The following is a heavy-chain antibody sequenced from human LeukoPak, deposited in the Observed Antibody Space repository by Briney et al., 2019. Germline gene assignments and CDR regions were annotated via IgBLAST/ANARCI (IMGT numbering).Heavy chain of an antibody. V-gene: IGHV3-20*01. CDR3: AKVGGYPGGRTSNAFDI. Sequence: GGSLRLSCAASGFTFDDYGMSWVRQAPGKGLEWVSGNADSVKGRFTISRDNAKTSLYLQMNSLRAEDTAVYHCAKVGGYPGGRTSNAFDIWGQGTMVTVSS. CDR1: GFTFDDYG. D-gene: IGHD1-26*01. J-gene: IGHJ3*02.